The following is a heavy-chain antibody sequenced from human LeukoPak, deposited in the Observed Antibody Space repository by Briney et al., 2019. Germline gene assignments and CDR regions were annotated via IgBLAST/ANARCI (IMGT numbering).Heavy chain of an antibody. CDR3: ARFRGVKQLVSYYYYYMDV. V-gene: IGHV3-21*01. CDR2: ISSSSSYI. J-gene: IGHJ6*03. CDR1: GFTFSSYS. D-gene: IGHD6-13*01. Sequence: PGGSLRLSCAASGFTFSSYSMNWVRQAPGKGLEWVSCISSSSSYIYYADSVKGRFTISRDNAKNSLYLQMNSLRAEDTAVYYCARFRGVKQLVSYYYYYMDVWGKGTTVTVSS.